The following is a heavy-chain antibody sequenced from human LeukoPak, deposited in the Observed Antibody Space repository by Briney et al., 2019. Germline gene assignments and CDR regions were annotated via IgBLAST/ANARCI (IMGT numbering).Heavy chain of an antibody. D-gene: IGHD2-15*01. CDR2: INSDGRSA. Sequence: QPGGSLRLSCAASGFTFSSYWMHWVRQAPGKGLVWVSRINSDGRSASYADSVKGRFTISRDNAMNTVYLQMKSLRAEDMAVYYCARGVATPDYWGQGTLVTVSS. J-gene: IGHJ4*02. CDR1: GFTFSSYW. V-gene: IGHV3-74*01. CDR3: ARGVATPDY.